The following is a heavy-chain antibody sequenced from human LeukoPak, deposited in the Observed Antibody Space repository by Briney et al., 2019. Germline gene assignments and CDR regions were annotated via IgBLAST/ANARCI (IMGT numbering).Heavy chain of an antibody. Sequence: SETLSLTCAVYGGSFSGYYWSWIRLPPGKGLEWIGEINHSGSTNYNPSLKSRVTISVDTSKNQFSLKLSSVTAADTAVYYCARVRRYFDWLLFDYWGQGTLVTVSS. D-gene: IGHD3-9*01. CDR2: INHSGST. CDR3: ARVRRYFDWLLFDY. J-gene: IGHJ4*02. CDR1: GGSFSGYY. V-gene: IGHV4-34*01.